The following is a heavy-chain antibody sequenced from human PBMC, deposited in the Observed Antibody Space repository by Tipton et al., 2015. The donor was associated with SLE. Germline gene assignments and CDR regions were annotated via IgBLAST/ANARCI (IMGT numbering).Heavy chain of an antibody. CDR2: ISGGGGST. D-gene: IGHD3-22*01. Sequence: SLRLSCAVSGFTFRTYAMSWVRQAPGKGLEWVSSISGGGGSTHYAQSLKGRFTISRDNSQNTLYLQMNSLGVDDTAVYYCAREGSGYLYYFDYWGQGTLVTVSS. CDR1: GFTFRTYA. CDR3: AREGSGYLYYFDY. J-gene: IGHJ4*02. V-gene: IGHV3-23*01.